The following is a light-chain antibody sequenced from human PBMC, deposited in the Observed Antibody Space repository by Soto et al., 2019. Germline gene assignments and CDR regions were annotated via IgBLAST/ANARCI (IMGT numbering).Light chain of an antibody. CDR1: QSFSNN. Sequence: EIVMKQSPATLSVSPGERATLSCRASQSFSNNYLAWYQQKPGQAPRLLIYGASTRATGIPARFSGSGSGTEFTLTISSLQSEDFAVYYCQQYNNWPVTFGQGTKVDI. J-gene: IGKJ1*01. CDR3: QQYNNWPVT. CDR2: GAS. V-gene: IGKV3-15*01.